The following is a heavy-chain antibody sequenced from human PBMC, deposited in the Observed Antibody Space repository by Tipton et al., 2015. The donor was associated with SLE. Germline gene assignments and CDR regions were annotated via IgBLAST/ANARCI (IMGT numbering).Heavy chain of an antibody. Sequence: QLVQSGADVKKPGASVKVSCKASGYTFTNYYMHWVRQAPGQGLEWMGIINPSSGSTNYAQKFQGRVTMTRDTSTSTVYMELSSLRSEDTAVYYCAREGGYDAFDIWGQGTMVTVSS. CDR1: GYTFTNYY. J-gene: IGHJ3*02. V-gene: IGHV1-46*01. CDR2: INPSSGST. CDR3: AREGGYDAFDI. D-gene: IGHD3-16*01.